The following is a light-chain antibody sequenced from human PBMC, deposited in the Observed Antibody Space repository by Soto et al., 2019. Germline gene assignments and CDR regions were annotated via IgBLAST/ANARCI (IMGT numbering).Light chain of an antibody. J-gene: IGKJ2*01. CDR2: KAS. CDR3: QQYNSLYT. Sequence: DIQMTQSHSTLSASVGVRVTITCRASQSISSWLAWYQQKPGKAPKLLIYKASSLESGVPSRFSGSGSGTXXXXXXXXXXXDXFXXYXCQQYNSLYTFGQGTKLEIK. V-gene: IGKV1-5*03. CDR1: QSISSW.